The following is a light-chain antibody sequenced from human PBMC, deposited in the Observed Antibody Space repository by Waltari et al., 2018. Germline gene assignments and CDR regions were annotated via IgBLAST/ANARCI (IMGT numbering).Light chain of an antibody. CDR3: HHHGTSSYT. CDR2: GAS. V-gene: IGKV3-20*01. J-gene: IGKJ2*01. CDR1: QSFRSTF. Sequence: EIVLTQSPGTLSLSPGEGATLSCRASQSFRSTFLAWYQQKPGQAPRLLIYGASSRAAGIPDRFSGSGSGTDFTLTISRLEPEDFAVYYCHHHGTSSYTFGQGTKLELK.